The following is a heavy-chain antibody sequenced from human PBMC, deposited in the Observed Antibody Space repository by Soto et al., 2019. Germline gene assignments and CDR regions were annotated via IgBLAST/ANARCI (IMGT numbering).Heavy chain of an antibody. CDR2: IYWDDDK. J-gene: IGHJ4*02. CDR1: GFSLSTSGVG. V-gene: IGHV2-5*02. CDR3: AHRQDHVDDYDSSGYDY. D-gene: IGHD3-22*01. Sequence: SGPTLVNPTQTLTLTCTFSGFSLSTSGVGVGWIRQPPGKALEWLALIYWDDDKRYSPSLKSRLTITKDTSKNQVVLTMTNMDPVDTATYYRAHRQDHVDDYDSSGYDYWGQGTLVTVSS.